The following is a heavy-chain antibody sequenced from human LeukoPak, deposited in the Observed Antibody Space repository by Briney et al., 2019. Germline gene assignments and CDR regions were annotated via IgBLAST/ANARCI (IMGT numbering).Heavy chain of an antibody. V-gene: IGHV3-9*01. CDR2: ISWNSGSI. CDR3: AKEVNYYFDY. Sequence: PGGSLRLSCAASGFTFDDYAMHWVRQAPGKGLEWVSGISWNSGSIGYADSVKGRFTISRDNAKNSLYLQVNSLRAEDTALYYCAKEVNYYFDYWGQGTLVTVSS. CDR1: GFTFDDYA. D-gene: IGHD1-1*01. J-gene: IGHJ4*02.